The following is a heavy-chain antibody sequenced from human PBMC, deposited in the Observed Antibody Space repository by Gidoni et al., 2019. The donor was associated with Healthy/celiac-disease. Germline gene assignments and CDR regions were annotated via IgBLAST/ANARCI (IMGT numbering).Heavy chain of an antibody. V-gene: IGHV3-15*01. CDR2: MKSKTDGGTT. CDR1: GSPVRTAW. CDR3: TTDHLRYFDWLSQAVAY. D-gene: IGHD3-9*01. Sequence: EVKLVRSGGGWVRLGGPLGPSCAAPGSPVRTAWMSWVRQAPGKGREWVGRMKSKTDGGTTYYAAPVKGRFTISRDDSKNTLYLQMTSLKTEDTAVYYCTTDHLRYFDWLSQAVAYWGQGTLVTVSS. J-gene: IGHJ4*02.